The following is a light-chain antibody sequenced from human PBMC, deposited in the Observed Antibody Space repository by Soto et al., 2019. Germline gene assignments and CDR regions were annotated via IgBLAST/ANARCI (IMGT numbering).Light chain of an antibody. CDR3: QQYNFWPPLT. J-gene: IGKJ4*01. V-gene: IGKV3-15*01. CDR1: QSVNSN. CDR2: DAS. Sequence: EIVMTQSPATLSVSPGERATLSCRASQSVNSNLAWYRQKPGQAPRLLISDASTRATGVPPRFSGSGSGTEFTLTISSLQSQDSVIYYCQQYNFWPPLTFGGGTKVEIK.